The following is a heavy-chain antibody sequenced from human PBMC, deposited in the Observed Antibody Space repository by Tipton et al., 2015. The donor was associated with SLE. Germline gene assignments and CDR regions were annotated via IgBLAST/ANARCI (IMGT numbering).Heavy chain of an antibody. CDR2: IKPDGSVT. Sequence: SLRLSCVGSGFTFSDFWMSWVRQAPGRGLEWVANIKPDGSVTKHVDSVKGRFTISRDNRKNSVYLEMNSLRPEDTAVYYCARRWLTPGDWGQGTVVTVSS. CDR1: GFTFSDFW. CDR3: ARRWLTPGD. D-gene: IGHD2-15*01. J-gene: IGHJ4*02. V-gene: IGHV3-7*01.